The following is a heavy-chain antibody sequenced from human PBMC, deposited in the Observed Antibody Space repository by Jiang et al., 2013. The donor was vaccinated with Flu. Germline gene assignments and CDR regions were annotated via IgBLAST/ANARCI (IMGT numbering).Heavy chain of an antibody. CDR3: ARVQASGSYPIDY. V-gene: IGHV1-2*06. D-gene: IGHD1-26*01. J-gene: IGHJ4*02. Sequence: RIKPNSGDTNYAQNFQGRVTMTRDTSISTAYMELSSLRSDDTALYYCARVQASGSYPIDYWGQGTLVTVSS. CDR2: IKPNSGDT.